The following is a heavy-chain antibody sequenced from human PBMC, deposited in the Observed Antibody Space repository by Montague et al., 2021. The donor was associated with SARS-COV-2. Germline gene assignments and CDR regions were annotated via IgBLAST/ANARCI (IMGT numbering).Heavy chain of an antibody. CDR3: ARRGMGYDSSGYPPDALDI. CDR1: GGSISSYY. V-gene: IGHV4-59*01. CDR2: IYYSGST. J-gene: IGHJ3*02. D-gene: IGHD3-22*01. Sequence: SETLSLTCTVSGGSISSYYWSWIRQPPGKGLEWIGYIYYSGSTNYNPSLKSRVTISVDTSKNQFSLKLSSVTAADMAVYYCARRGMGYDSSGYPPDALDIWGQGTMVTVSS.